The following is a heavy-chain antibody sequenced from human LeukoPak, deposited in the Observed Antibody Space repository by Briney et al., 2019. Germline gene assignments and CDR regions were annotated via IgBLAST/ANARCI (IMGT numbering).Heavy chain of an antibody. D-gene: IGHD3-22*01. V-gene: IGHV3-30*18. Sequence: GGSLRLSCAASGFTFSTYGMHWVRQAPGKGLEWVAVISFDGIYKFYSDSVKGRFSISRDNSNNTLSLQMNSLRADDTAVYYCAKDQVLGDYYESSGSNFDYWGQGTLVTVSS. J-gene: IGHJ4*02. CDR3: AKDQVLGDYYESSGSNFDY. CDR1: GFTFSTYG. CDR2: ISFDGIYK.